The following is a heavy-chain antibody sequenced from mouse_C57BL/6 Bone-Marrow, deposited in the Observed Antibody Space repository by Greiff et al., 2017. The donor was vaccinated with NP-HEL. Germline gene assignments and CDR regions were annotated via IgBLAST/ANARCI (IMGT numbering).Heavy chain of an antibody. CDR2: INPGSGGT. CDR3: ARPGDGYYRYFDV. V-gene: IGHV1-54*01. CDR1: GYAFTNYL. D-gene: IGHD2-3*01. J-gene: IGHJ1*03. Sequence: VQLQQSGAELVRPGTSVKVSCKASGYAFTNYLIEWVKQRPGQGLEWIGVINPGSGGTYYNEKFKGKATLTADKSSSTAYMQLSSLTSEDSAVYFCARPGDGYYRYFDVWGTGTTVTVSS.